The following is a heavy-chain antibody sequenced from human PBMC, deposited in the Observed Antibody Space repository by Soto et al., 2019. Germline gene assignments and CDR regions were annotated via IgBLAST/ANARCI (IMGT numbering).Heavy chain of an antibody. J-gene: IGHJ4*02. V-gene: IGHV4-59*08. CDR3: ARRKDGFDY. CDR2: IYYSGST. CDR1: GGSISSYY. Sequence: SETLSLTCTVSGGSISSYYWSWIRQPPGKGLEWIGYIYYSGSTNYNPSLKSRVTISVDTSKNQFSLKLSSVTAADTAVYYCARRKDGFDYWGQGTLVTVSS.